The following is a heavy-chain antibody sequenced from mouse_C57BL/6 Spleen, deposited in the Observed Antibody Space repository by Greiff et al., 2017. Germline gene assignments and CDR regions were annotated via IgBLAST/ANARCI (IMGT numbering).Heavy chain of an antibody. J-gene: IGHJ4*01. CDR1: GYTFTSYW. D-gene: IGHD1-1*01. V-gene: IGHV1-52*01. CDR3: ARTVVAKYYAMDY. Sequence: QVQLQQPGAELVRPGSSVKLSCKASGYTFTSYWMHWVKQRPIQGLEWIGNIDPSDSETHYNQKFKDKATLTVDKSSSTAYMQLSSLTSEDSAVYYCARTVVAKYYAMDYWGQGTSVTVSS. CDR2: IDPSDSET.